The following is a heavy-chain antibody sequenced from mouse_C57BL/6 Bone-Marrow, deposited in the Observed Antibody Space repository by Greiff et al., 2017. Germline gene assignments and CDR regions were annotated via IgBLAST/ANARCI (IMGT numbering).Heavy chain of an antibody. CDR3: ARYYYGSSDAMDY. Sequence: QVQLQQSGAELVRPGTSVKMSCKASGYTFTHYWIGWVKQRPGHGLEWIGDIYPGGGYTNYNEKFKGKATLTADNSSSAAYLQFSSLTSGDSAIYYSARYYYGSSDAMDYWGQGTSVTVSS. CDR1: GYTFTHYW. D-gene: IGHD1-1*01. V-gene: IGHV1-63*01. CDR2: IYPGGGYT. J-gene: IGHJ4*01.